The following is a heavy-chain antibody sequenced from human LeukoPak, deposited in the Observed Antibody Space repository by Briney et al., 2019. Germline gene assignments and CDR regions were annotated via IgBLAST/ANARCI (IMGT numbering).Heavy chain of an antibody. D-gene: IGHD3-16*01. Sequence: SETLSLTCTVSGGSISSYYWSWIRQPPGKGLEWIGYIYYSGSTNYNPSLKSRVTISVDTSKNQFSVKLSSVIAADTAVYYCARVGEGSFDIWGQGTLVTVSP. CDR3: ARVGEGSFDI. J-gene: IGHJ3*02. CDR2: IYYSGST. V-gene: IGHV4-59*08. CDR1: GGSISSYY.